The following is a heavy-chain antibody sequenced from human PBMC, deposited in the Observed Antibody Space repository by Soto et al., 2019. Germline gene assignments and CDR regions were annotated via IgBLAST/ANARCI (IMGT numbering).Heavy chain of an antibody. CDR3: ARRYIVLMVYRTGEFDY. J-gene: IGHJ4*02. D-gene: IGHD2-8*01. CDR1: GYTFTSYD. Sequence: QVQLVQSGAEVKKPGASVKVSCKASGYTFTSYDINWVRQATGEGLEWMGWMNPNSGNTGYAQKFQGRVTMSGISSQSTAYMELSSLRSDETAVYYCARRYIVLMVYRTGEFDYWGQGTLVSVSS. CDR2: MNPNSGNT. V-gene: IGHV1-8*01.